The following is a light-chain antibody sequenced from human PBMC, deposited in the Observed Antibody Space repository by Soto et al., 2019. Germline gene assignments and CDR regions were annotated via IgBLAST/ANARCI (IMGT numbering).Light chain of an antibody. CDR1: QSISSY. V-gene: IGKV1-17*01. CDR3: LQHNSYPPT. Sequence: DIQMTQSPSSLSASVGDRVTITCRASQSISSYLNWYQQKPGKAPKLLIYAASSLQSGVPSRFSGSGSGTEFTLTISSLQPEDFATYYCLQHNSYPPTFGPGTKVDIK. J-gene: IGKJ3*01. CDR2: AAS.